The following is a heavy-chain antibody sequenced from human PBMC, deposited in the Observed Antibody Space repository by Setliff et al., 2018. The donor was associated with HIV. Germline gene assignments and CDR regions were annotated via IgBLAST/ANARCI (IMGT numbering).Heavy chain of an antibody. CDR2: IYHSGST. Sequence: SETLSLTCAVSGGSISSNWWSWVRQSPGKGLEWIGEIYHSGSTHYNPSLQSRVTVSRDNAKNSLSLQMNSLRVEDTAVYYCADPPSGYWGQGTLVTVSS. CDR1: GGSISSNW. J-gene: IGHJ4*02. CDR3: ADPPSGY. V-gene: IGHV4-4*02. D-gene: IGHD3-10*01.